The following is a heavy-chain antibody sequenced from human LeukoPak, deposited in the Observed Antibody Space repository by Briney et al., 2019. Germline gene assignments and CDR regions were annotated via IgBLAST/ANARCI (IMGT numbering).Heavy chain of an antibody. CDR1: GGSISSYY. CDR3: ARERTDYYDSSGYSPPGAFDI. CDR2: IYYSGST. J-gene: IGHJ3*02. V-gene: IGHV4-59*01. D-gene: IGHD3-22*01. Sequence: SETLSLTCTVSGGSISSYYWSWIRQPPGKGLEWIGYIYYSGSTNYNPSLKSRVTISVDTSKNQFSLKLSSVTAADTAVYYCARERTDYYDSSGYSPPGAFDIWGQGTMVTVSS.